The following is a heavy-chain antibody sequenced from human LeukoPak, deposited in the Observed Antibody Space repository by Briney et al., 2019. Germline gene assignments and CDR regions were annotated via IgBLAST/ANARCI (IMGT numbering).Heavy chain of an antibody. CDR3: ARGSGSYTGAADH. Sequence: SETLSLTCAVHGMSFTGYYWSWIRQPPGKGLEWIGEMNHRGNSYFNPSFKSRVSISLDTSRKRFSLNLTSVTAADTAFYFCARGSGSYTGAADHWGQGTLVTVSS. D-gene: IGHD6-19*01. V-gene: IGHV4-34*01. CDR1: GMSFTGYY. CDR2: MNHRGNS. J-gene: IGHJ5*02.